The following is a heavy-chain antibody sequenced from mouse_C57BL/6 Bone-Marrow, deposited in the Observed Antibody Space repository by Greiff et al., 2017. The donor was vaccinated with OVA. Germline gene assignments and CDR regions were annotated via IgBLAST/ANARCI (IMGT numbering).Heavy chain of an antibody. Sequence: EVKLQESGPGLVKPSQSLSLTCSVTGYSITSGYYWNWIRQFPGNKLEWMGYISYDGSNNYNPSLKNRISITRDTSKNQFFLKLNSVTTEDTATYYCALYGSSYFDYWGQGTTLTVSS. CDR3: ALYGSSYFDY. J-gene: IGHJ2*01. D-gene: IGHD1-1*01. V-gene: IGHV3-6*01. CDR2: ISYDGSN. CDR1: GYSITSGYY.